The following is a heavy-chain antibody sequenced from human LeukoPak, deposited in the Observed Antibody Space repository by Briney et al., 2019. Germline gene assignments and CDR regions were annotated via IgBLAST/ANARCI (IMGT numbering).Heavy chain of an antibody. Sequence: GGSLRLSCAASGFTFSSYSMNWVRQAPGKGLEWVSYISSSSSTIYYAHSVKGRFTISRDNAKNSLYLQMNRLRAEDTAVYYCAREEDGLDYWGQGTLVTVSS. J-gene: IGHJ4*02. D-gene: IGHD2-15*01. V-gene: IGHV3-48*01. CDR2: ISSSSSTI. CDR3: AREEDGLDY. CDR1: GFTFSSYS.